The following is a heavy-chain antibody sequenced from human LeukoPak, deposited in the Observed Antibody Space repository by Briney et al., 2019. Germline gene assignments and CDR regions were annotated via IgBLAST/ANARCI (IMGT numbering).Heavy chain of an antibody. CDR1: GGSISSYY. Sequence: SETLSLTCTVSGGSISSYYWSWIRQPPGKGLEWIGYIYYSGSTNYNPSLKSRVTISVDTSKNQFSLKLSSVTAADTAVYYCARTGGDSSGPWCFDYWGQEPWSPSPQ. CDR2: IYYSGST. V-gene: IGHV4-59*01. D-gene: IGHD6-19*01. CDR3: ARTGGDSSGPWCFDY. J-gene: IGHJ4*01.